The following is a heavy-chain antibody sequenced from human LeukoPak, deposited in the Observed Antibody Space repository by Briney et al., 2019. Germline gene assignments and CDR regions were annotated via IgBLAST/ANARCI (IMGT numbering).Heavy chain of an antibody. Sequence: GGSLRLSCAASGFTFSSHWMHWARQAPGKGLVWVSRISTDGTTINYADSVKGRFTISRDNAKNTLYLQMNSLRAEDTAVFHCARAEYGDYFDYWGQGTLVTVSS. V-gene: IGHV3-74*01. J-gene: IGHJ4*02. D-gene: IGHD4-17*01. CDR1: GFTFSSHW. CDR3: ARAEYGDYFDY. CDR2: ISTDGTTI.